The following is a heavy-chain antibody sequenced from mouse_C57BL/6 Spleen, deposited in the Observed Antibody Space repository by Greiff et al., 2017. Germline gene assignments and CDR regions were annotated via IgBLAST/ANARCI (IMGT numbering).Heavy chain of an antibody. J-gene: IGHJ4*01. D-gene: IGHD2-2*01. Sequence: QVQLQQSGPELVKPGASVKISCKASGYAFSSSWMNWVKQRPGKGLEWIGRIYPGDGDTNYNGKFKGKATRTADKSSSTAYMQLSSLTSEDSAVYFCARTRLYYYAMDYWGQGTSVTVSS. CDR3: ARTRLYYYAMDY. V-gene: IGHV1-82*01. CDR2: IYPGDGDT. CDR1: GYAFSSSW.